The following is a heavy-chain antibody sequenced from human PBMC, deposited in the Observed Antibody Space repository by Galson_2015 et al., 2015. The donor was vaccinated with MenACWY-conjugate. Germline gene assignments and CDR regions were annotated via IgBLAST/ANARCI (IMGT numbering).Heavy chain of an antibody. CDR1: GASLSSGGYY. Sequence: TLSLTCSVSGASLSSGGYYWSWIRQHPGKGLEWIGHIHYGGRNYCNPSLQSRISMSVDTSKNQFSLTLTSVTAADTAVYYCARDGYCGGDCFSTDRAYYYYMDVWGRGTTVTVYS. CDR2: IHYGGRN. CDR3: ARDGYCGGDCFSTDRAYYYYMDV. J-gene: IGHJ6*03. V-gene: IGHV4-31*03. D-gene: IGHD2-21*01.